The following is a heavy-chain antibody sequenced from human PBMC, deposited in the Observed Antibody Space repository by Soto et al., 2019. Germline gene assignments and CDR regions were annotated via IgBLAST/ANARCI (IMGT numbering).Heavy chain of an antibody. CDR3: ARETYGDYVGYFDP. CDR2: IYYSGST. Sequence: SETLSLTCSVSGGSISSYYWSWIRQPPGKGLVWIGYIYYSGSTNYNPSLKSRVTISVDTSKNQFSLKLSSVTAADTAVYYCARETYGDYVGYFDPWAQGTLVTVSS. D-gene: IGHD4-17*01. J-gene: IGHJ5*02. CDR1: GGSISSYY. V-gene: IGHV4-59*08.